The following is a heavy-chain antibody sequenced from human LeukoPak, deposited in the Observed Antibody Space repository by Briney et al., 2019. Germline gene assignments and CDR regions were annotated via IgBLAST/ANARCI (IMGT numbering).Heavy chain of an antibody. Sequence: GESLKISCKGSGYSFTSYWISWVRQMPGKGLEWMGRIDPSDSYTNYSPSFQGHVTISADKSISTACLQWSSLKASDTAMYYCARLERYYDYVWGSHLDAFDIWGQGTMVTVSS. D-gene: IGHD3-16*02. CDR3: ARLERYYDYVWGSHLDAFDI. V-gene: IGHV5-10-1*01. CDR1: GYSFTSYW. J-gene: IGHJ3*02. CDR2: IDPSDSYT.